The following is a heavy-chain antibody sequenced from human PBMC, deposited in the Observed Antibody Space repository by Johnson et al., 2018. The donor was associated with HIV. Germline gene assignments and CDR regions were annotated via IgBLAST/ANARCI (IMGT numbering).Heavy chain of an antibody. V-gene: IGHV3-64*01. CDR1: GLTFSSYA. Sequence: VQLVESGGGVVQPGRSLRLSCAASGLTFSSYAMYWVRQAPGKGLEYVSAISSNGGSTYYANSVKGRFTISRDNSKSTLYLQMNSLRAEDTAVYYCAKGRGPPRVFDIWGQGTMVTVSS. CDR3: AKGRGPPRVFDI. J-gene: IGHJ3*02. CDR2: ISSNGGST. D-gene: IGHD3-10*01.